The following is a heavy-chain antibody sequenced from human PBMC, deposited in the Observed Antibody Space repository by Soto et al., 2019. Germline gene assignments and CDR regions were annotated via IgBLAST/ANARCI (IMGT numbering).Heavy chain of an antibody. CDR2: TYYRSKWYY. J-gene: IGHJ6*02. Sequence: SQTLSVTYVISGGSVTGNPDGWNWIKQSPSRGLEWLGRTYYRSKWYYDYAGSVKGRMTINPDTSRNQFSLQLNSVSPEDTAVYYCASGMLVRGAYYVDVWAQGTTVTVSS. D-gene: IGHD3-10*01. CDR1: GGSVTGNPDG. V-gene: IGHV6-1*01. CDR3: ASGMLVRGAYYVDV.